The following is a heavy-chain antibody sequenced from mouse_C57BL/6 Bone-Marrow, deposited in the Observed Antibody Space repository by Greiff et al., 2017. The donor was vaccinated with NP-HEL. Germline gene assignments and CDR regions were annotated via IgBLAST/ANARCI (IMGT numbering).Heavy chain of an antibody. V-gene: IGHV1-12*01. CDR1: GYTFTSYN. J-gene: IGHJ2*01. CDR3: ARGPITTVVATDFDY. D-gene: IGHD1-1*01. Sequence: QVQLQQSGAELVRPGASVKMSCKASGYTFTSYNMHWVKQTPRQGLEWIGAIYPGNGDTSYNQKFKGKATLTVDKSSSTAYMQLSSLTSEDSAVYFCARGPITTVVATDFDYWGQGTTLTVSS. CDR2: IYPGNGDT.